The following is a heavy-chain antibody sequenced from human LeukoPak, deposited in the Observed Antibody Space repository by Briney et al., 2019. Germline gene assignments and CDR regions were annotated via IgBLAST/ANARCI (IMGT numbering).Heavy chain of an antibody. D-gene: IGHD2-21*01. Sequence: PGGSLRLSCAASGFTFSDYWMHWVRQAPGKGLVWVSRINTHGSSAEYADSVKGRFTISRDNAKNSLYLQMNSLRAEDTALYYCAKDIGGGELGFDYWGQGTLVTVSS. V-gene: IGHV3-74*03. CDR3: AKDIGGGELGFDY. J-gene: IGHJ4*02. CDR1: GFTFSDYW. CDR2: INTHGSSA.